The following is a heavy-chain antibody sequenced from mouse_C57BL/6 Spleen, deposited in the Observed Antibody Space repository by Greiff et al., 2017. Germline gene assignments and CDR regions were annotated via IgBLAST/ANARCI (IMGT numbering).Heavy chain of an antibody. Sequence: SGAELVKPGASVKLSCKASGYTFTSYWMHWVKQRPGQGLEWIGMIHPNSGSTNYNEKFKSKATLTVDKSSSTAYMQLSSLTSEDSAVYYCARGTYSWDGFAYWGQGTLVTVSA. CDR2: IHPNSGST. J-gene: IGHJ3*01. CDR3: ARGTYSWDGFAY. CDR1: GYTFTSYW. D-gene: IGHD4-1*01. V-gene: IGHV1-64*01.